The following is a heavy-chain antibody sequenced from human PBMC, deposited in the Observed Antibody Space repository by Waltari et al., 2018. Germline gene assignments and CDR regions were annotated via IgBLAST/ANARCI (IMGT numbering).Heavy chain of an antibody. Sequence: QLQLQESGPGLVKPSETLSLTCTVSGGSISSSSYYWGWLRQPPGKGLEWIGSSYYSGSTYYNLSLKSRVTISVDTSKNQFSLKLSFVTAADTAVDYCASIAARLPDYWGQGTLVTVSS. CDR2: SYYSGST. J-gene: IGHJ4*02. D-gene: IGHD6-6*01. V-gene: IGHV4-39*01. CDR3: ASIAARLPDY. CDR1: GGSISSSSYY.